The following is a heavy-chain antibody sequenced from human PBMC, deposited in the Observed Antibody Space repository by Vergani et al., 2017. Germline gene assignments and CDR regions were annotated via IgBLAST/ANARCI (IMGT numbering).Heavy chain of an antibody. Sequence: VQLVESGGGVVQPGRSLRLSCAASGFTFSSYGMHWVRQAPGKGLEWVAGISYDGSNKYYADSVKGRFTISRDNSKNTLYLQMNSLRAEDTAVYYCAKDLKDYCDYWDYYYGMDVWGQGTTVTVSS. CDR3: AKDLKDYCDYWDYYYGMDV. CDR1: GFTFSSYG. D-gene: IGHD4-17*01. V-gene: IGHV3-30*18. CDR2: ISYDGSNK. J-gene: IGHJ6*02.